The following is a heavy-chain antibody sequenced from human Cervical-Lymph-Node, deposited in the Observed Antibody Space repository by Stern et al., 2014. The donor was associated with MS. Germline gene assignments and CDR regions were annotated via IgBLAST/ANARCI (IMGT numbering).Heavy chain of an antibody. V-gene: IGHV2-5*02. CDR1: GFSLTTDGVG. CDR2: IYRDDDK. D-gene: IGHD3-22*01. CDR3: ARYDSSGSYYPYYFGVDV. Sequence: QITLKESGPSLVKPTQTLTLTCSFSGFSLTTDGVGVGWIRQHPGKALEWLALIYRDDDKRYSPSLKSRLTITKDTSKNKVVLTMTNLDPVDTATYYCARYDSSGSYYPYYFGVDVWGQGTTVTVSS. J-gene: IGHJ6*02.